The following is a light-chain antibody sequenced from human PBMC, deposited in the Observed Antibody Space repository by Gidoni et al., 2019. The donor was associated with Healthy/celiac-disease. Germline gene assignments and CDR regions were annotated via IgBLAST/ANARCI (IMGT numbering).Light chain of an antibody. J-gene: IGKJ5*01. CDR3: MQALQTPPT. CDR2: LGS. Sequence: DIVMTQSPLSLPVTPGDPASISCRSSQSLLHSNGYNYLDWYLQQPGQSPQLLIYLGSNRASGVPDRFSGSGSGTDFTLKISRVEAEDVGVYYCMQALQTPPTFGQGTRLEIK. V-gene: IGKV2-28*01. CDR1: QSLLHSNGYNY.